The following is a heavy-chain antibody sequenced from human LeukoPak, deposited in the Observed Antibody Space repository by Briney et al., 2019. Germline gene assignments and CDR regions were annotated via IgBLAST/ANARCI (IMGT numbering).Heavy chain of an antibody. CDR1: GFTFSSYA. V-gene: IGHV3-30-3*01. J-gene: IGHJ4*02. CDR3: ARLGYCSSTSCYPDY. D-gene: IGHD2-2*01. CDR2: ISYDGSNK. Sequence: GGSLRLSCAASGFTFSSYAMHWVRQAPGKGLEWGAVISYDGSNKYYADSVKGRFTISRDNSKNTLYLQMNSLRAEDTAVYYCARLGYCSSTSCYPDYWGQGTLVTVSS.